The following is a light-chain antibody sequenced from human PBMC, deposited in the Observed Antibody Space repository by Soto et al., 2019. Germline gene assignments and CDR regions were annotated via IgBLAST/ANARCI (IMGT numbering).Light chain of an antibody. CDR2: GAS. CDR3: HQFGSSPPAFT. Sequence: ESMLTQSPGTLSLSPGERATLSCRASQSVRTRYLAWYQQKPGQAPRLLIYGASIRATGIPDRFSGSGSGTDFTFTISRLEPEDFAVYYCHQFGSSPPAFTFGQGTKLEI. CDR1: QSVRTRY. J-gene: IGKJ2*01. V-gene: IGKV3-20*01.